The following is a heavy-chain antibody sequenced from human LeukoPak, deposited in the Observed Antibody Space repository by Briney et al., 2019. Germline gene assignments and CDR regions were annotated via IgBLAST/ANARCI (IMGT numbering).Heavy chain of an antibody. D-gene: IGHD3-3*01. Sequence: SETLSLTCAVSGGSLSGYYWTWIRQPPGKGLEWIGEINHSGSTNYNPSLKSRVTISLDTSKSQFSLKVRYVTAADTAVYYCARGLNDSWTGENYWGQGTLVTVSS. V-gene: IGHV4-34*01. CDR3: ARGLNDSWTGENY. CDR1: GGSLSGYY. CDR2: INHSGST. J-gene: IGHJ4*02.